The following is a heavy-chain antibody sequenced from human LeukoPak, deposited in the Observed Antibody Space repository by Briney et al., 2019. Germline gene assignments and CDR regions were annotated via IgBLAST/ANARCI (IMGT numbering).Heavy chain of an antibody. D-gene: IGHD3-9*01. J-gene: IGHJ4*02. CDR3: ARDAGRYFDWLGY. CDR2: ISSSGGST. V-gene: IGHV3-23*01. CDR1: GFTFSTYA. Sequence: GGSLRLSCAASGFTFSTYAMNWVRQAPGKGLEWVSVISSSGGSTYYADSVKGRFTISRDNSKNTLYLQMNSLRAEDTAVYYCARDAGRYFDWLGYWGQGTLVTVSS.